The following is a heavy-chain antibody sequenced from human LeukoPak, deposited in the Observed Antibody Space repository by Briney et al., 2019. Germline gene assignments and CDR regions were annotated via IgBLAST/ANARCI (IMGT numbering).Heavy chain of an antibody. CDR1: GYTFTGYY. CDR2: INPNSGGT. D-gene: IGHD1-1*01. J-gene: IGHJ3*02. V-gene: IGHV1-2*02. CDR3: ARGSGTLDAFDI. Sequence: ASVKVSCKASGYTFTGYYMHWVRQAPGQGLEWMGWINPNSGGTNYAQKFQGRVTMTRDTSISTAYMELSRLRSDDTALYYCARGSGTLDAFDICGQGTMVTVSS.